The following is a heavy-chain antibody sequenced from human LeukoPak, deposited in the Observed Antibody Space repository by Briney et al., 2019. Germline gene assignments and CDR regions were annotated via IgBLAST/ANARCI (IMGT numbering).Heavy chain of an antibody. CDR3: ARAGSAAGTKGDAFDI. CDR2: IYHSGST. CDR1: GGSISSGGYS. D-gene: IGHD6-13*01. V-gene: IGHV4-30-2*01. Sequence: TLSLTCAVSGGSISSGGYSWSWIRQPPGKGLEWIGYIYHSGSTYYNPSLKSRVTISVDRSKNQFSLKLSSVTAADTAVYYCARAGSAAGTKGDAFDIWGQGTMVTVSS. J-gene: IGHJ3*02.